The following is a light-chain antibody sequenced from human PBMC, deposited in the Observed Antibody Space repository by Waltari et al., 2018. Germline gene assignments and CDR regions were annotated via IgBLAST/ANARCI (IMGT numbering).Light chain of an antibody. J-gene: IGLJ3*02. Sequence: QAVVTQEPSLTVSPGGTVTLTCGSSTGAVTNGHSPYWFQQKPGQAPRTLIYDTTDRHSWPPARFSGSLLGGKAALTLSGAQPEDEADYYCFLSYSGARVFGGGTKLTVL. CDR1: TGAVTNGHS. V-gene: IGLV7-46*01. CDR3: FLSYSGARV. CDR2: DTT.